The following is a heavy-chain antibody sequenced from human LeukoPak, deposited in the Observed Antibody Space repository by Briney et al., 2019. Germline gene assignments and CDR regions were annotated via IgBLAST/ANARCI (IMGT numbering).Heavy chain of an antibody. Sequence: GRSLRLSCAASGFTFSNYAMHWVRQAPGKGLEWVAVISDDGGNKYYGDSVKGRFTISRDNSKNTVYLQMNSLRAEDTAVYYCAKDRYSSGWYSDFDYWGQGTLVTVSS. D-gene: IGHD6-19*01. V-gene: IGHV3-30*18. CDR1: GFTFSNYA. CDR3: AKDRYSSGWYSDFDY. CDR2: ISDDGGNK. J-gene: IGHJ4*02.